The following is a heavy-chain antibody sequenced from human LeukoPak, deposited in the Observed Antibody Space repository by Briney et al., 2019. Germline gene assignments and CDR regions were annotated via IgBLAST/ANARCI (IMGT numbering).Heavy chain of an antibody. CDR3: AIHVVPAARGWFDP. CDR1: GYTFTSYY. CDR2: INPSGGST. D-gene: IGHD2-2*01. Sequence: GASVKVSCKASGYTFTSYYMHWVRQAPGQGLEWMGIINPSGGSTSYAQKFQGRVAMTRDMSTSTVYMELSSLRSEDTAVYYCAIHVVPAARGWFDPWGQGTLVTVSS. J-gene: IGHJ5*02. V-gene: IGHV1-46*03.